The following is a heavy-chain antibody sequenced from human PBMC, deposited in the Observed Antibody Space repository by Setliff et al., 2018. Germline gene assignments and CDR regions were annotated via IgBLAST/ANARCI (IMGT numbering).Heavy chain of an antibody. CDR3: MRLVRFCSRTVCQRTSGDEV. CDR2: IGVYSGNT. Sequence: ASVKVSCKASGYTFRQSIVSWVRQAPGQGLEWLGWIGVYSGNTYSAQRFQGRVSLTTDESTNTAYLELRGLRSVDTAVYYCMRLVRFCSRTVCQRTSGDEVWGQGTLVTVSS. CDR1: GYTFRQSI. V-gene: IGHV1-18*01. J-gene: IGHJ4*02. D-gene: IGHD3-3*01.